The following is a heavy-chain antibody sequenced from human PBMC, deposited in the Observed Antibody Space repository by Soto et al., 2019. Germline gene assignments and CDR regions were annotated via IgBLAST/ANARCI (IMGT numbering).Heavy chain of an antibody. V-gene: IGHV3-74*01. CDR3: TRAAWFPYLSFY. D-gene: IGHD3-10*01. CDR2: INSDGDTS. Sequence: GGSLRLSCVASGFGFHTYWMHWVRQVPGKGLVWVARINSDGDTSTYADSVKGRFSISRDNTKNTLFLQMNGLRDDDTAVYYCTRAAWFPYLSFYWGQGALVTVSS. J-gene: IGHJ4*02. CDR1: GFGFHTYW.